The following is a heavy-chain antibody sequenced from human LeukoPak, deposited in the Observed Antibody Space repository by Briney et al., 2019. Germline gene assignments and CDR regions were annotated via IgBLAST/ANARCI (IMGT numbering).Heavy chain of an antibody. D-gene: IGHD1-26*01. V-gene: IGHV3-30-3*01. J-gene: IGHJ6*03. Sequence: GGSLRLSCAASGFTFSSYAMHWVRQAPGKGLEWVAVISYDGSNKYYADSVMGRFTISRDNSKNTLYLQMNSLRAEDTAVYYCARSFGGTYYGLHYYYMDVWGKGTTVTVSS. CDR2: ISYDGSNK. CDR1: GFTFSSYA. CDR3: ARSFGGTYYGLHYYYMDV.